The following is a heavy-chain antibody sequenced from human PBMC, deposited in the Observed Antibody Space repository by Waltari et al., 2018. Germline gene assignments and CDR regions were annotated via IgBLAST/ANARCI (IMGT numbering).Heavy chain of an antibody. Sequence: EVQLVQSGGGLVQPGGSLNVSGAALGFPFPAPIGHWARQAPGKGLEGVGRIRSKANNYATAYAASVKGRFTISRDDSKNTAYLQMNSLKTEDTAVYYCASPYDFWETWGQGTLVTVSS. CDR1: GFPFPAPI. V-gene: IGHV3-73*02. D-gene: IGHD3-3*01. CDR2: IRSKANNYAT. J-gene: IGHJ1*01. CDR3: ASPYDFWET.